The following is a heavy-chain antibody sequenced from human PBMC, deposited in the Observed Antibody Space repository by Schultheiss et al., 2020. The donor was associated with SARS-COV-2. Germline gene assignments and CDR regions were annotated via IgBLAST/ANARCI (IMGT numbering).Heavy chain of an antibody. CDR1: GYTFTSYG. CDR3: ARDNGRGPEGY. CDR2: INPNSGGT. J-gene: IGHJ4*02. D-gene: IGHD1-14*01. V-gene: IGHV1-2*02. Sequence: ASVKVSCKASGYTFTSYGISWVRQAPGQGLEWMGWINPNSGGTNYAQKFQGRVTMTRDTSISTAYMELSRLRSDDTAVYYCARDNGRGPEGYWGQGTLVTVSS.